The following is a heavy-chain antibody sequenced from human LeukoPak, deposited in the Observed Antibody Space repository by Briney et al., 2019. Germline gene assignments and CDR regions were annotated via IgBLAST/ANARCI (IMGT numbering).Heavy chain of an antibody. Sequence: PGGSLRLSCAASGFTLSSYAMSWVRQAPGQGLEWVSASSGSGSSTYYTHSVKGRFTISRANSKNTLYLQMNSLRAEDTAVYYCANPLGYCSGGSCPTGGFQHWGQGTLVTVSS. J-gene: IGHJ1*01. V-gene: IGHV3-23*01. CDR3: ANPLGYCSGGSCPTGGFQH. CDR2: SSGSGSST. CDR1: GFTLSSYA. D-gene: IGHD2-15*01.